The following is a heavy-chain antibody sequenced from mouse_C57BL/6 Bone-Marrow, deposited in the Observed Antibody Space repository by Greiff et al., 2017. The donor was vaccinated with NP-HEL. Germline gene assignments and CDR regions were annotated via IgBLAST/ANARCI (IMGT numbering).Heavy chain of an antibody. CDR1: GYSFTSYY. J-gene: IGHJ2*01. CDR2: IYPGSGNT. Sequence: VQLVESGPELVKPGASVKISCKASGYSFTSYYIHWVKQRPGQGLEWIGWIYPGSGNTKYNEKFKGKATLTADTSSSTAYMQLSSLTSEDSAVYYCARFITTVVAHFDYWGQGTTLTVSS. CDR3: ARFITTVVAHFDY. V-gene: IGHV1-66*01. D-gene: IGHD1-1*01.